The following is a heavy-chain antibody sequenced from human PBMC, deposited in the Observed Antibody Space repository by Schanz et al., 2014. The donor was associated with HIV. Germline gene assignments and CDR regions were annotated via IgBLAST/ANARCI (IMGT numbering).Heavy chain of an antibody. CDR3: ARDVAGCSGTSCYSDAFDV. CDR1: GFSFSDYA. D-gene: IGHD2-2*01. V-gene: IGHV3-23*04. J-gene: IGHJ3*01. Sequence: EVQLVESGGGLVQPGRSLKLSCAASGFAASGFSFSDYAISWVRQAPGQGLEWVSTISGSGGYTYYADSVKGRFTISRDNSKNTLFLQMNSVRAEDTAVYFCARDVAGCSGTSCYSDAFDVWGQGTLVTVSS. CDR2: ISGSGGYT.